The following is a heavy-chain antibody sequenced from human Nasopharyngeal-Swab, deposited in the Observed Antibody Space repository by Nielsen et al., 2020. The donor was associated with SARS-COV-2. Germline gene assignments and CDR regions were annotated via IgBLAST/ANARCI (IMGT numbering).Heavy chain of an antibody. Sequence: LSLTCAASGFPFSRYWMHWVRQAPGKGLVWVSRTDENARTTNYADSVKGRFTISKDNAKNTMYLQMNSLRADDTAMYFCARDRSGETGTVGADWGQGTLVTVSS. CDR2: TDENARTT. D-gene: IGHD1-7*01. V-gene: IGHV3-74*01. J-gene: IGHJ4*02. CDR3: ARDRSGETGTVGAD. CDR1: GFPFSRYW.